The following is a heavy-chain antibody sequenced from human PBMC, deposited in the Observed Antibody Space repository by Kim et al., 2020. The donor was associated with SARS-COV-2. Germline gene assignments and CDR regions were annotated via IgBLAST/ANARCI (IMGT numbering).Heavy chain of an antibody. D-gene: IGHD3-22*01. V-gene: IGHV1-2*06. CDR1: GYTFTDHY. Sequence: ASVKVSCKASGYTFTDHYIHWVRQAPGQGLEWMGRILPNRGGTNYAQKFQGRVTMTRDTSTSTAYMELSSLRPDATAVYFCSSVTYYDSSGYYNYYYYGM. J-gene: IGHJ6*01. CDR3: SSVTYYDSSGYYNYYYYGM. CDR2: ILPNRGGT.